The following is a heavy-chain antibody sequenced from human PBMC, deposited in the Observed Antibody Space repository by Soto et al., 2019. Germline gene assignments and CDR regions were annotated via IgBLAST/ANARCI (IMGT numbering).Heavy chain of an antibody. CDR3: ARSGDSSGYYFSYGMDV. Sequence: GGSLRLSCAASGFTFSSYWMHWVRQAPGKGLVWVSRINSDGSSTSYADSVKGRFTISRDNAKNTLYLQMNSLRAEDTAVYYCARSGDSSGYYFSYGMDVWGQGTTVTVSS. D-gene: IGHD3-22*01. CDR2: INSDGSST. CDR1: GFTFSSYW. V-gene: IGHV3-74*01. J-gene: IGHJ6*02.